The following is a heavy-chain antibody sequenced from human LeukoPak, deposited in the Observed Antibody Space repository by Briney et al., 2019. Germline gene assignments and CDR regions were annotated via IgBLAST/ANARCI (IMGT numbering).Heavy chain of an antibody. CDR3: ARVYCSSTSCHYGMDV. Sequence: ASVKVSCKASGYTFTSYGISWVRQAPGQGLEWMGWISAYNGNTNYAQKLQGRVTMTRDTSTSTVYMELSSLRSEDTAVYYCARVYCSSTSCHYGMDVWGQGTTVTVSS. V-gene: IGHV1-18*01. J-gene: IGHJ6*02. D-gene: IGHD2-2*01. CDR2: ISAYNGNT. CDR1: GYTFTSYG.